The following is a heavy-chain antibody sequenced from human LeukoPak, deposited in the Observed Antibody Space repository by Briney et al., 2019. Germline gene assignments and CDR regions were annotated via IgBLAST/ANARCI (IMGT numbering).Heavy chain of an antibody. CDR2: IYTSGST. CDR3: ARDKSRWNSGYDYNYYYYYGMDV. CDR1: GGSISSYY. D-gene: IGHD5-12*01. V-gene: IGHV4-4*07. Sequence: SETLSLTCTVSGGSISSYYWSWIRQPAGKGLEWIGRIYTSGSTNYNPSLKSRVTMSVDTSKNQFSLKLRSVTAADTAVYYCARDKSRWNSGYDYNYYYYYGMDVWGQGTTVTVSS. J-gene: IGHJ6*02.